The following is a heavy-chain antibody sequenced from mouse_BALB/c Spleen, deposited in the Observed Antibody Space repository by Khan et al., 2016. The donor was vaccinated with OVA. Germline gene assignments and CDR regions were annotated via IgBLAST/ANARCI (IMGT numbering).Heavy chain of an antibody. CDR1: GFSLTSYG. V-gene: IGHV2-2*01. CDR3: ARNRNGYFDY. Sequence: QVQLKESGPGLVQPSQSLSITCTVSGFSLTSYGVHWVRQSPGRGLEWLGMIWSGGSTDYNATFISRLSISKDNSKGQVFFKMNSLQAYDTAIYYCARNRNGYFDYWGQGTTLTVSS. J-gene: IGHJ2*01. D-gene: IGHD1-1*02. CDR2: IWSGGST.